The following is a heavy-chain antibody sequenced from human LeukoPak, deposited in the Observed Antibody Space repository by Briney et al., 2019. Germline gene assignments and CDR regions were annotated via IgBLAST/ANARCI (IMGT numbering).Heavy chain of an antibody. J-gene: IGHJ4*02. CDR3: ARDSSGYYFGLYYFDY. D-gene: IGHD3-22*01. V-gene: IGHV4-34*01. CDR1: GGSFSGYY. CDR2: INHSGST. Sequence: SETLSLTCAVYGGSFSGYYWSWIRQPPGKGLEWIGEINHSGSTNYNPSLKSRVTISVDTSKNQLSLKLSSVTAADTAVYYCARDSSGYYFGLYYFDYWGQGTLVTVSS.